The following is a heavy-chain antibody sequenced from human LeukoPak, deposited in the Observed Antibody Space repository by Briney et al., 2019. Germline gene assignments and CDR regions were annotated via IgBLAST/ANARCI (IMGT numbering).Heavy chain of an antibody. D-gene: IGHD2-2*01. Sequence: GGSLRLSCAASGFTFSSYGMHWVRQAPGKGLEWVAVISYDGSNKYYADSVKGRFTISRDNSKNTLYLQMNSLRAEGTAVYYCARARYCSSISCREAFDIWGQGTMVTVSS. CDR2: ISYDGSNK. CDR3: ARARYCSSISCREAFDI. CDR1: GFTFSSYG. V-gene: IGHV3-30*05. J-gene: IGHJ3*02.